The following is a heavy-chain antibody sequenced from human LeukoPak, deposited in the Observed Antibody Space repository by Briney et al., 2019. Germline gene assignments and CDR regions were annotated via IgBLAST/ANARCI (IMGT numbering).Heavy chain of an antibody. CDR1: GGSFSGYY. J-gene: IGHJ6*02. V-gene: IGHV4-34*01. Sequence: SETLSLTCAVYGGSFSGYYWSWIRQPPGKGLAWIGEINHSGSTNYNPSLKSRVTISVDTSKNQFSLKLSSVTAADTAVYYCARGNYDFWSGYHYYYCGMDVWGQGTTVTVSS. D-gene: IGHD3-3*01. CDR2: INHSGST. CDR3: ARGNYDFWSGYHYYYCGMDV.